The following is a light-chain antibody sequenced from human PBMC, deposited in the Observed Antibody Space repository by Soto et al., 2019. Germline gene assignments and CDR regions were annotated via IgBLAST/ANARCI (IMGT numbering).Light chain of an antibody. V-gene: IGKV3-20*01. CDR1: HSRGSNF. J-gene: IGKJ5*01. Sequence: NVLSHSLGTLSLSPGERATLSCKTSHSRGSNFLAWYQHKPGEAPRSLIYASSNRATGIPDRFSGSASGTDFTLTTNRLEPEDFAVYYCQLYGISPHFGQGTRLEIK. CDR2: ASS. CDR3: QLYGISPH.